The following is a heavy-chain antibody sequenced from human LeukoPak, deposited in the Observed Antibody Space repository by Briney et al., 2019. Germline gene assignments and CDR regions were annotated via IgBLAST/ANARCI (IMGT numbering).Heavy chain of an antibody. CDR3: ARGYSSSWYDLYYFDY. CDR1: GFTFSNYN. CDR2: ISSRGSYI. J-gene: IGHJ4*02. D-gene: IGHD6-13*01. Sequence: GGSLRLSCAASGFTFSNYNINWVRQAPGKGLEWVSSISSRGSYIYYADSVKGRFAISADNAMNSLYLQMNSLRAEDTAVYYCARGYSSSWYDLYYFDYWGQGTLVTVSS. V-gene: IGHV3-21*01.